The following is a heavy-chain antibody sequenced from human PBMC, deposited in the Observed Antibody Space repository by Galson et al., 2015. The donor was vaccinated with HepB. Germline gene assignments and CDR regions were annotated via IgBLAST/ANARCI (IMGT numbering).Heavy chain of an antibody. V-gene: IGHV6-1*01. CDR1: GDSVSSNSAA. J-gene: IGHJ5*02. D-gene: IGHD6-13*01. CDR2: AYYRSKVYN. CDR3: AREKRVGIRGSSSWYNWFDP. Sequence: CAISGDSVSSNSAAWNWIRQSPSRGLEGLGRAYYRSKVYNDYAVSVKSRITINPDTSKNQFSLQLNSVTPEDTAVYYCAREKRVGIRGSSSWYNWFDPWGQGTLVTVSS.